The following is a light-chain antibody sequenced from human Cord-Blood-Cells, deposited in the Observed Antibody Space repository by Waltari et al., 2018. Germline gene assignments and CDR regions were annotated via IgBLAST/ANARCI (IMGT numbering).Light chain of an antibody. V-gene: IGLV2-14*01. CDR1: SSDVGGYNY. J-gene: IGLJ2*01. Sequence: QSALTQPASVSGSPGQSITISCTGTSSDVGGYNYVSCYHQHPGKAPKLMIYEVSNRPSGVSNRFSGSKSGNTASLTISGLQAEDEADYYCSSYTSSSVVFGGGTKLTVL. CDR3: SSYTSSSVV. CDR2: EVS.